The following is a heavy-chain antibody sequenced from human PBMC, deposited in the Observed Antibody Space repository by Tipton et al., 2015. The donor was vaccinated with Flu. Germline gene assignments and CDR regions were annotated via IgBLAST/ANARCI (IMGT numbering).Heavy chain of an antibody. V-gene: IGHV4-59*05. Sequence: TLSLTCTVSGGSISNYYWSWIRQPPGKGLELIGSIYPSGSTYYNPSLKSRVTISVDTSKNQFSLKLRSVTAADTAVYYCARLPYYDVDLKNFYFDYWGQGALVTVSS. CDR2: IYPSGST. J-gene: IGHJ4*02. D-gene: IGHD3-10*02. CDR1: GGSISNYY. CDR3: ARLPYYDVDLKNFYFDY.